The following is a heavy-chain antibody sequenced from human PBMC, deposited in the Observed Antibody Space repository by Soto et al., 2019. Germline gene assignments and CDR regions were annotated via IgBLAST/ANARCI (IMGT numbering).Heavy chain of an antibody. CDR1: GYTFTSYD. CDR3: ARGRNYDSWSGSYNRAGASGPYFDY. D-gene: IGHD3-3*01. CDR2: MNPNSGNT. J-gene: IGHJ4*02. V-gene: IGHV1-8*01. Sequence: ASVKVSCKASGYTFTSYDINWVRQATGQGLEWMGWMNPNSGNTGYAQKFQGRVTMTRNTSISTAYMELSSLRSEDTAVYYCARGRNYDSWSGSYNRAGASGPYFDYWGQGTLVTVSS.